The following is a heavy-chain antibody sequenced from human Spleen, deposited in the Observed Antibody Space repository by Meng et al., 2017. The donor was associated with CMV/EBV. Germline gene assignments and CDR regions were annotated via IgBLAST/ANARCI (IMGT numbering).Heavy chain of an antibody. V-gene: IGHV3-30*04. CDR2: ISFDGTNK. CDR1: GFTFSGYA. Sequence: GESLKISCAASGFTFSGYAVHWIRQAPGKGLQWLTFISFDGTNKYYADSVKGRFTISRDNSKNTLYLQMKSLRAEDTAVYYCAQEEGSPRTNGMDVWGQGTTVTVSS. D-gene: IGHD1-26*01. J-gene: IGHJ6*02. CDR3: AQEEGSPRTNGMDV.